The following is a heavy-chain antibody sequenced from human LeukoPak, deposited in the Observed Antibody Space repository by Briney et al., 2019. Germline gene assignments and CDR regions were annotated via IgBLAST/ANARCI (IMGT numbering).Heavy chain of an antibody. V-gene: IGHV4-34*01. CDR2: INHSGST. D-gene: IGHD3-22*01. CDR3: ARIWYYYDSSGYYESSGFDY. CDR1: GGSFSGYY. J-gene: IGHJ4*02. Sequence: SGTLSLTCAVYGGSFSGYYWSWIRQPPGKGLEWIGEINHSGSTNYNPSLKSRVTISVDTSKNQFSLKLSSVTAADTAVYYCARIWYYYDSSGYYESSGFDYWGQGTLVTVSS.